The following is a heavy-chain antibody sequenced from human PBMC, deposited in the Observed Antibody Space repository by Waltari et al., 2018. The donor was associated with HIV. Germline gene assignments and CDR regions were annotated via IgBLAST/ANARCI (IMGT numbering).Heavy chain of an antibody. CDR2: INHSGST. J-gene: IGHJ4*02. D-gene: IGHD3-3*01. V-gene: IGHV4-34*01. Sequence: QVQLQQWGAGLLKPSETLSLTCAVYGGSFSGYYWTLYRQPPGKGLEWIGEINHSGSTNYNPSLKSRVTISVDTSKNQFSLKLSSVTAADTAVYYCARHGKIFGVGFFDYWGQGTLVTVSS. CDR1: GGSFSGYY. CDR3: ARHGKIFGVGFFDY.